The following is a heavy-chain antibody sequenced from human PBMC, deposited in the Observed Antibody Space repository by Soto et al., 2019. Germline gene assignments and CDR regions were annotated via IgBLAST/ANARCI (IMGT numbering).Heavy chain of an antibody. CDR3: ARDRDRARGMDV. Sequence: QVQLQESGPGLVKPSQTLSLTCTVSGGSISSGDYYWSWIRQPPGKGLEWIGYIYYSGSTYYNPCLRSRVTISVDTSKNQFSLKLSSVTAADTAVYYCARDRDRARGMDVWGQGTTVTVSS. CDR1: GGSISSGDYY. J-gene: IGHJ6*02. D-gene: IGHD2-15*01. V-gene: IGHV4-30-4*01. CDR2: IYYSGST.